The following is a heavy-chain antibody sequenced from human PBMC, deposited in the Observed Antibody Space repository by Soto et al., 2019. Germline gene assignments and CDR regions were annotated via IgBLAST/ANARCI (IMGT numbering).Heavy chain of an antibody. J-gene: IGHJ4*02. CDR2: VFYTGFT. CDR1: GGSISSYY. Sequence: SETLSLTCTVSGGSISSYYWSWIRQPPGKGLEWIGSVFYTGFTSYNPSLESRVSVSVDTSKNQFSLKVSGVSAADTAVYYCATSQKGYNWNYFDHWGQGALVTVSS. V-gene: IGHV4-59*04. CDR3: ATSQKGYNWNYFDH. D-gene: IGHD1-20*01.